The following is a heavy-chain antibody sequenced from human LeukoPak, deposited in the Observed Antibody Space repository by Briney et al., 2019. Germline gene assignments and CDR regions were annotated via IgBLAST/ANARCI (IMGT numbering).Heavy chain of an antibody. D-gene: IGHD2-8*01. CDR3: ARAKRGLTDY. Sequence: GGSLRLSRAASGFTFSNYAIHWVRQAPGKGLEWVAVISYDGKNKFYADSVTGRFTISRDNSKNTLFLQMSSLRAEDTAVYYCARAKRGLTDYWGQGTLVTVSS. V-gene: IGHV3-30*04. J-gene: IGHJ4*02. CDR1: GFTFSNYA. CDR2: ISYDGKNK.